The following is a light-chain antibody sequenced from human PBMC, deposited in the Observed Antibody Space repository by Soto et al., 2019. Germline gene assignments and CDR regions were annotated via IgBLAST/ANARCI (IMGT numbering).Light chain of an antibody. J-gene: IGKJ1*01. CDR1: QGIRDW. CDR2: AAS. CDR3: QQSYSTPPWT. V-gene: IGKV1-39*01. Sequence: DIQMTQSPSTLSASVGDRVTITCRASQGIRDWLAWYLQKPGKAPKLLIYAASNLQSGVPSRFSGSGSGTDFTLTISSLQPEDFATYFCQQSYSTPPWTFGQGTKVDIK.